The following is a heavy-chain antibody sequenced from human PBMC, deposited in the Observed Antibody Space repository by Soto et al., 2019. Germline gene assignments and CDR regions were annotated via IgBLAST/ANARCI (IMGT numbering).Heavy chain of an antibody. D-gene: IGHD2-21*02. CDR2: ISYDGSNK. Sequence: SLRLSCAASGFTFSSYGMHWVRQAPGKGLEWVAVISYDGSNKYYADSVKGRFTISRDNSKNTLYLQMNSLRAEDTAVYYCAKVLFPAAYCGGDCYSGAFDIWGQGTMVTVSS. CDR3: AKVLFPAAYCGGDCYSGAFDI. CDR1: GFTFSSYG. J-gene: IGHJ3*02. V-gene: IGHV3-30*18.